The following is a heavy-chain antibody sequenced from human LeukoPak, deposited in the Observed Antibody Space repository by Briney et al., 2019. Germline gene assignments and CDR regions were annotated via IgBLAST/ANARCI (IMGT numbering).Heavy chain of an antibody. CDR3: ARRGILTGYMFDY. J-gene: IGHJ4*02. D-gene: IGHD3-9*01. CDR2: INPNSGGT. V-gene: IGHV1-2*02. Sequence: ASVKVSCKASGYTFTDYFIHWVRQAPGQGLEWMGWINPNSGGTKYSQKFQGRVTMTSDTSTSTVYMELSSLRSDDTAVYYCARRGILTGYMFDYWGQGTLVTVSS. CDR1: GYTFTDYF.